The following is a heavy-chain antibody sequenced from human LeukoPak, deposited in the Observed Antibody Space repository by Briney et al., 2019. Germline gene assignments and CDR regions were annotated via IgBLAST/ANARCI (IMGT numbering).Heavy chain of an antibody. D-gene: IGHD3-22*01. CDR2: LYTSGST. V-gene: IGHV4-4*07. CDR3: ARGAVITMIEH. J-gene: IGHJ1*01. Sequence: SETLSLTCTVSGGSISSYYCNWIRQPAGKGLEWIGRLYTSGSTNYNPSLKSRVTMSADTSRNQFSLKLSSVTAADTAVYYCARGAVITMIEHWGQGTLVTVSS. CDR1: GGSISSYY.